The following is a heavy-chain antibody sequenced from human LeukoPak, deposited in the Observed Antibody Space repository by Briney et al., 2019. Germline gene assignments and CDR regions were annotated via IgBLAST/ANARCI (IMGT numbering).Heavy chain of an antibody. Sequence: GGSLRLSCAASGFMFSSNWMSWVRLAPGKGLEWVANIKEDGTETYYVDSVKGRFTISRDNSKNTLYLQMNSLRAEDTAVYYCAKKGATTGDFDYWGQGTLVTVSS. CDR1: GFMFSSNW. D-gene: IGHD1-26*01. V-gene: IGHV3-7*03. CDR2: IKEDGTET. J-gene: IGHJ4*02. CDR3: AKKGATTGDFDY.